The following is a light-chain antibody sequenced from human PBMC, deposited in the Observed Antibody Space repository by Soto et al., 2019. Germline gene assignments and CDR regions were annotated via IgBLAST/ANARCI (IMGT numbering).Light chain of an antibody. Sequence: QSALTQPASVSGSPGQSITISCTGTSSDVGDYDYVSWYQHHPGKAPKLIIYEVSNRPSGVSNRFSGSKSGNTASLTISGLQDEDEDDYYCSSYISSTTLLYVFGTGTKLTVL. CDR1: SSDVGDYDY. CDR2: EVS. V-gene: IGLV2-14*01. CDR3: SSYISSTTLLYV. J-gene: IGLJ1*01.